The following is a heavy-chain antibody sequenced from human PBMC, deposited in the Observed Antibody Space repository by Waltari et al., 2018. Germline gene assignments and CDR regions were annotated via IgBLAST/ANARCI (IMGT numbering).Heavy chain of an antibody. CDR1: GFTFNSYS. CDR3: VRLPTGGGWFVY. D-gene: IGHD2-15*01. J-gene: IGHJ4*02. V-gene: IGHV3-48*01. Sequence: EVSLVESGGDLVQPGESLRLSCAASGFTFNSYSMNWIRQAPGKGLEWLSYISSGSSTIFYGDSVKGRFTISRDNAKNSLYLRMNSLKSSDTAMYFCVRLPTGGGWFVYWGQGTLVTVSS. CDR2: ISSGSSTI.